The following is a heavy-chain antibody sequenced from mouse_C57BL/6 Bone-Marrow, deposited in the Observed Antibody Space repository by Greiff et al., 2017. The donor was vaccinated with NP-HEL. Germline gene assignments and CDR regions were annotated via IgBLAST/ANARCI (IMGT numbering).Heavy chain of an antibody. CDR2: ISSGSSTI. CDR1: GFTFSDYG. D-gene: IGHD2-3*01. V-gene: IGHV5-17*01. Sequence: EVKLVESGGGLVKPGGSLKLSCAASGFTFSDYGMHWVRQAPEKGLEWVAYISSGSSTIYYADTVKGRFTISRDNAKNTLFLQMTSLRSEDTAMYYCARPGYYRNYFDYWGQGTTLTVSS. CDR3: ARPGYYRNYFDY. J-gene: IGHJ2*01.